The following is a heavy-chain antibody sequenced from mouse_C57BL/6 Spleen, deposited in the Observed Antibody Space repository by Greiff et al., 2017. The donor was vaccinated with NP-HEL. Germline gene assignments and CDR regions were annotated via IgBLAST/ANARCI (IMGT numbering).Heavy chain of an antibody. CDR2: IDPSDSYT. CDR1: GYTFTSYW. V-gene: IGHV1-50*01. J-gene: IGHJ4*01. Sequence: QVQLQQPGAELVKPGASVKLSCKASGYTFTSYWMHWVKQRPGQGLEWIGEIDPSDSYTNYNQKFKGQATLTVDPSSRTAYMQLSSLTSEDSAVYYCAFPHYYAMDDWGKGTSVTVAS. CDR3: AFPHYYAMDD.